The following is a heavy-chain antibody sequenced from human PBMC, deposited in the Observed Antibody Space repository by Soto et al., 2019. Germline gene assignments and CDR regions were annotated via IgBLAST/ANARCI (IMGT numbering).Heavy chain of an antibody. Sequence: SATLSLACTVSGDSFSSSNSYWGWIRQPPGKGLEWVVNIYYSGSTYYNPSLKSRVTISVDTSKNQFSLKLSSVTAADTAVYYCARLFYDSSEHFDYWGQGTLVT. CDR1: GDSFSSSNSY. CDR3: ARLFYDSSEHFDY. D-gene: IGHD3-22*01. CDR2: IYYSGST. V-gene: IGHV4-39*01. J-gene: IGHJ4*02.